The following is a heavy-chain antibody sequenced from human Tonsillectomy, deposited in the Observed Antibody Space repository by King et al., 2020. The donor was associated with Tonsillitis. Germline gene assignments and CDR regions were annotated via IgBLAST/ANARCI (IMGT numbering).Heavy chain of an antibody. V-gene: IGHV3-15*07. CDR2: SKSKIDGGTT. D-gene: IGHD5-18*01. CDR1: GFTFNDAW. CDR3: TTLGYSYPFDY. Sequence: VQLVESGGGLVKPGGSLRLSCAASGFTFNDAWMNWVRQAPGKGLEWVGRSKSKIDGGTTDYAAPMKGRFTISRDDSKNTFYLQMNSLKIEDTAVYFCTTLGYSYPFDYWGQGTLVTVSS. J-gene: IGHJ4*02.